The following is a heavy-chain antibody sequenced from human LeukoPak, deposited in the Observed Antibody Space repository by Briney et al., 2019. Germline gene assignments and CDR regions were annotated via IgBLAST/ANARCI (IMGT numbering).Heavy chain of an antibody. V-gene: IGHV4-34*01. D-gene: IGHD3-10*01. J-gene: IGHJ3*02. CDR2: INQSGST. CDR3: ARGLGSGRHAFDI. Sequence: SETLSLTCAVYGGSFSDYYWNWIRQSPGKGLEWIGEINQSGSTNFNPPLKSRVTLSVDTSKNQFSLKLNSLTAADTAVYYCARGLGSGRHAFDIWGQGTMVTVSS. CDR1: GGSFSDYY.